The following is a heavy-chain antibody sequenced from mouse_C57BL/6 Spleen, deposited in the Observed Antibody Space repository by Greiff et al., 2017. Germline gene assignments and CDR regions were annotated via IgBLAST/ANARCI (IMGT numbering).Heavy chain of an antibody. CDR3: TGRYYGSSPFAY. CDR1: GFTFSNYW. D-gene: IGHD1-1*01. CDR2: IRLKSDNYAT. V-gene: IGHV6-3*01. Sequence: EVKLMESGGGLVQPGGSMKLSCVASGFTFSNYWMNWVRQSPEKGLEWVAQIRLKSDNYATHYAESVKGRFTISRDDSKSSVYLQMNNLRAEDTGIYYCTGRYYGSSPFAYWGQGTLVTVSA. J-gene: IGHJ3*01.